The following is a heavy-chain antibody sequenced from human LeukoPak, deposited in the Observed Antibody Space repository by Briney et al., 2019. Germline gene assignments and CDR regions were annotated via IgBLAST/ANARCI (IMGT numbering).Heavy chain of an antibody. J-gene: IGHJ4*02. Sequence: GGSLRLSCAASGFTFSSYAMHWVRQAPGKGLEWVAVISYDGSNKYYADSVKGRFTISRDNSKNTLYLQMNSLRAEDTAVYYCARPLNSMTTVTTGLDYWGQGTLVTVSS. V-gene: IGHV3-30-3*01. CDR2: ISYDGSNK. CDR3: ARPLNSMTTVTTGLDY. CDR1: GFTFSSYA. D-gene: IGHD4-17*01.